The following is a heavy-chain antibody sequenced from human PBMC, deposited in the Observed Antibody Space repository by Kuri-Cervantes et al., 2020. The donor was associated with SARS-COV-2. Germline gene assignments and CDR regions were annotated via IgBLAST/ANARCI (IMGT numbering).Heavy chain of an antibody. CDR1: GSTLSSSA. D-gene: IGHD3-3*01. V-gene: IGHV3-30*04. Sequence: GGSLRPSGAASGSTLSSSAMHGVRQAPGKGLEWVAVISYDGSNKYYADSVKARFTISRDNSKNTLYLQMNSLRAEDTAVYYCARDGPRAYYDFWSGYSEHLNWFDPWGQGTLVTVSS. J-gene: IGHJ5*02. CDR3: ARDGPRAYYDFWSGYSEHLNWFDP. CDR2: ISYDGSNK.